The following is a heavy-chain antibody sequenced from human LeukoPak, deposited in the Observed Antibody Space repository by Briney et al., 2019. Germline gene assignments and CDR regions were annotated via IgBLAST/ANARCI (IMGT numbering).Heavy chain of an antibody. D-gene: IGHD3-16*01. V-gene: IGHV3-74*01. CDR2: INNDGRST. CDR3: ARDVWGDRDSYFDY. Sequence: GGSLGLSCAASGFTFSSYWMHWVRQAPGKGLEWISRINNDGRSTSYGDSVKGRFTMSRDNAKNTLELQMNSLRAEDTAVYFCARDVWGDRDSYFDYWGQGTLVTVSS. J-gene: IGHJ4*02. CDR1: GFTFSSYW.